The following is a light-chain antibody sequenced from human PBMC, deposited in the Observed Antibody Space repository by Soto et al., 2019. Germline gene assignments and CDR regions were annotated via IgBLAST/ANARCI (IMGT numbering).Light chain of an antibody. CDR2: GAS. V-gene: IGKV3-20*01. J-gene: IGKJ3*01. Sequence: EIVLTQSPGTLSLSPGERATLSCRASQSVSSSYLAWYQQKPGQAPRLLIYGASNRATGIPDRFSGSGSGTDFTLTISRLEPEDFAVYYCQQFDSTSFTFGPGTKVDIK. CDR3: QQFDSTSFT. CDR1: QSVSSSY.